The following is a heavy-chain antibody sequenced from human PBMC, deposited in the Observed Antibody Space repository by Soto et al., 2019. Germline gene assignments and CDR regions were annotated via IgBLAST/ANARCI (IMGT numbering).Heavy chain of an antibody. CDR1: GDSFSGYY. D-gene: IGHD3-10*01. J-gene: IGHJ5*02. CDR3: ARPIGGYYGGPWFDP. V-gene: IGHV4-59*06. Sequence: SETLSLTCTVSGDSFSGYYWSWIRQPAGKGLEWIGYIYYSGSTYYNPSLKSRVTISVDTSKNQCSLKLSSVTAADTAGYSCARPIGGYYGGPWFDPWGQGTLVTVYS. CDR2: IYYSGST.